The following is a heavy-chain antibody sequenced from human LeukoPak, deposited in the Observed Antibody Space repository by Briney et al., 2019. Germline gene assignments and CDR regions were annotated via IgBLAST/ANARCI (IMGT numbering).Heavy chain of an antibody. Sequence: PGGSLRLSCTASGFTFSTYAMSWVRQAPGKGLEWVSSISGSDHNTYYADSVKGRFTISRDNSKNTLYLQVNSLRAEDTAVYYCAKGLIVGATRPYYFDSWGQGTLVTVSS. CDR2: ISGSDHNT. J-gene: IGHJ4*02. D-gene: IGHD1-26*01. CDR3: AKGLIVGATRPYYFDS. V-gene: IGHV3-23*01. CDR1: GFTFSTYA.